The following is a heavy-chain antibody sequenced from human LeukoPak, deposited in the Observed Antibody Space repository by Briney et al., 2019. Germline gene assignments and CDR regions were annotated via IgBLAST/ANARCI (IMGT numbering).Heavy chain of an antibody. CDR1: GLTVSTND. D-gene: IGHD1-14*01. Sequence: GGSLRLSCAASGLTVSTNDMGWVRQAPGQGLEWVSFLLNGVTYYADSVKGRFTISRDNSKNTLYLQMNSLRVEDTAMYYCTKSGPPDPYWGQGTMVTVPS. V-gene: IGHV3-53*01. CDR2: LLNGVT. CDR3: TKSGPPDPY. J-gene: IGHJ3*01.